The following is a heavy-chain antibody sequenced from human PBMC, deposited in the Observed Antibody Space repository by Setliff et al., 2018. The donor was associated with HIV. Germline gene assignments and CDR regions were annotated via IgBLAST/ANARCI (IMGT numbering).Heavy chain of an antibody. V-gene: IGHV1-2*02. J-gene: IGHJ4*02. CDR1: GYTLTDYY. CDR2: VNPHDGGT. CDR3: ARDRYEDRAFDY. D-gene: IGHD1-20*01. Sequence: ASVKVSCKASGYTLTDYYVQWVRQAPGQGLEWMGWVNPHDGGTYYAQILEGRVTMTRDTSTSTAYMELSRLRAEDTAVYYCARDRYEDRAFDYWGQGTLVTVSS.